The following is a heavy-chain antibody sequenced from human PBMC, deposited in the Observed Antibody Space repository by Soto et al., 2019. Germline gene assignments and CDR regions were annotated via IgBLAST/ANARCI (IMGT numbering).Heavy chain of an antibody. CDR2: IKSKTDGGTT. CDR1: GFTFSNAW. V-gene: IGHV3-15*07. J-gene: IGHJ4*02. Sequence: EVQLVESGGGLVKPGGSLRLSCAASGFTFSNAWMNWVRQAPGKGLEWVGRIKSKTDGGTTDYAAPVKGRFTISRDDSNTTLYLQMNSLKTEDTAVYYCTTDPVTMIVVVPSSGWGQGTLVTVSS. D-gene: IGHD3-22*01. CDR3: TTDPVTMIVVVPSSG.